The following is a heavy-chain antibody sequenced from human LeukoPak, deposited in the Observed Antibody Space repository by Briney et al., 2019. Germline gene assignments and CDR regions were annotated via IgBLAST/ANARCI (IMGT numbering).Heavy chain of an antibody. D-gene: IGHD6-19*01. V-gene: IGHV6-1*01. CDR1: GDRVSSNSAT. J-gene: IGHJ4*02. CDR2: TYYRSKWSS. CDR3: TSEAVAGFNY. Sequence: SQTLSLTCVISGDRVSSNSATWNWIRQSPSRGLEWLGRTYYRSKWSSDYALSVKSRITINPDTSKNEFSLQLNSVTPEDTAVYFCTSEAVAGFNYWGQGTLVTVSS.